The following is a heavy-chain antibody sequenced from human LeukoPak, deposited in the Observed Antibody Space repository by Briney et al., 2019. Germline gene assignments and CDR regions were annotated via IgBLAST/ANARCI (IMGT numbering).Heavy chain of an antibody. CDR1: GGSFSGYY. J-gene: IGHJ6*03. V-gene: IGHV4-34*01. CDR3: ARNYGDYVTYYYYYYMDV. Sequence: SETLSLTCAVYGGSFSGYYWSWIRQPPGKGLEWIGEINHSGSTNYNPSLKSRVTISVDTSKNQFSLKLSSVTAADTAVYYCARNYGDYVTYYYYYYMDVWGQGTLVTVSS. CDR2: INHSGST. D-gene: IGHD4-17*01.